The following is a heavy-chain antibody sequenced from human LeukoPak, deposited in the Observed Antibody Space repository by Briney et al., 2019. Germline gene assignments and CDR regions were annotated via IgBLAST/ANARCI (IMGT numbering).Heavy chain of an antibody. CDR3: ARSRYCGGGNCYLDAFDI. Sequence: GGSLRLSCAASGFTFSSYGMNWVRQAPGKGLEWVSSISSSSSYIYYADSVRGRFTISRDNAKNSLYLQMNSLRAEDTAVYYCARSRYCGGGNCYLDAFDIWGQGTMVTVSS. CDR2: ISSSSSYI. D-gene: IGHD2-15*01. CDR1: GFTFSSYG. V-gene: IGHV3-21*01. J-gene: IGHJ3*02.